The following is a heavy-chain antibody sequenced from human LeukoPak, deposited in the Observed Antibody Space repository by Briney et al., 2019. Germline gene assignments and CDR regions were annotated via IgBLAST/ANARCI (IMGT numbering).Heavy chain of an antibody. Sequence: GGSLRLSCAASEFTFSSYSMNWVRQAPGKGLEWVSYITNSGNSKSYADSVKGRFTISRDNTKNSLYLQMNGLRAEDTAVYYCARTRSSGYLTFGYWGQGILVTVSS. J-gene: IGHJ4*02. V-gene: IGHV3-48*01. CDR3: ARTRSSGYLTFGY. CDR2: ITNSGNSK. CDR1: EFTFSSYS. D-gene: IGHD3-22*01.